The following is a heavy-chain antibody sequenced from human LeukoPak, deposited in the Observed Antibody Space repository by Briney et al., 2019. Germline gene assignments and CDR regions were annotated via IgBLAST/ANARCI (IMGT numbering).Heavy chain of an antibody. J-gene: IGHJ6*03. D-gene: IGHD2-15*01. CDR3: ANSLPGLYYYYYLDV. Sequence: GGYLRLSCAASRLTFNNYAMSWLRQAPGKGLEWVTGISASGGTTYYADSVKGRFTISRDNSKNTLHLQMSSLRAEDTVVYFCANSLPGLYYYYYLDVWAKGTTVTVSS. CDR1: RLTFNNYA. CDR2: ISASGGTT. V-gene: IGHV3-23*01.